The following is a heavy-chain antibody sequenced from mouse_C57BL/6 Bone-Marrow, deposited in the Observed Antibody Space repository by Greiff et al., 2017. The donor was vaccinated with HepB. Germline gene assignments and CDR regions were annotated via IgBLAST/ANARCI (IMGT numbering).Heavy chain of an antibody. CDR2: IDPNSGGT. D-gene: IGHD1-1*01. J-gene: IGHJ4*01. CDR3: ARGGSSTVVAKGAMDY. V-gene: IGHV1-72*01. CDR1: GCTFTRYW. Sequence: VKQSCKASGCTFTRYWMHWVKQRPGRGLEWIGRIDPNSGGTKYNEKFKSKATLTVDKPSSTAYMQLSSLTSEDSAVYYCARGGSSTVVAKGAMDYWGQGTSVTVSS.